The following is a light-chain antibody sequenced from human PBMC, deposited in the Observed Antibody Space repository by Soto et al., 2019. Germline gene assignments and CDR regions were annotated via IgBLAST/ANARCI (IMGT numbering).Light chain of an antibody. CDR1: NNDVGNYDL. V-gene: IGLV2-23*02. J-gene: IGLJ2*01. Sequence: QSALTQPASVSGSPGQSITISCTGTNNDVGNYDLVSWYQQYPGEAPKLMIYEVIKRPSGVSNRFSASKSGNTASLTISALQPEDEADYYCCSYAGRNTPVLFGGGTKLTVL. CDR3: CSYAGRNTPVL. CDR2: EVI.